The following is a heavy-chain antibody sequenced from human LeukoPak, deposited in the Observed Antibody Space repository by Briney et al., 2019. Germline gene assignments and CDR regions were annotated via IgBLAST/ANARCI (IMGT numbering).Heavy chain of an antibody. J-gene: IGHJ1*01. Sequence: SGGSLRLSCGVSGFTFSSYEMNWVRQAPGKGLEWVSYISSSDSTIYYADSVKGRFTISRDSAKNSLYLQMNSLRAEDTAVYYCAREAVTGSPGYFQHWGQGTLVTVSS. CDR2: ISSSDSTI. D-gene: IGHD6-19*01. V-gene: IGHV3-48*03. CDR1: GFTFSSYE. CDR3: AREAVTGSPGYFQH.